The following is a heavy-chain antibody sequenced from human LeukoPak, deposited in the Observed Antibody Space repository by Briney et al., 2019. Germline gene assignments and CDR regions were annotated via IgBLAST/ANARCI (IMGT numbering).Heavy chain of an antibody. CDR3: AKGYCSSTNCYGDY. D-gene: IGHD2-2*01. Sequence: QAGGSLRLSCAASEFTFSTYGMSWVRQAPGKGLEWVSGINYSGDSTYYADSVKGRFTISRDNSKNTLYLQMNSPRAEDTAVYYCAKGYCSSTNCYGDYWGQGTLVTVSS. J-gene: IGHJ4*02. V-gene: IGHV3-23*01. CDR2: INYSGDST. CDR1: EFTFSTYG.